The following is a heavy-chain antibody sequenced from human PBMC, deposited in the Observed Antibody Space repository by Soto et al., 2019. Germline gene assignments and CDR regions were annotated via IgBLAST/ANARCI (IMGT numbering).Heavy chain of an antibody. CDR3: SRDRSTGDY. CDR2: ISVYNGDT. Sequence: QVQLVQSGVEVKKPGASVKVSCKASGYTFTNYGISWVRQAPGQGLEWMGWISVYNGDTNYAQKFQGRVTMTTDIYTSTAYMELTSLTSDDTAVYYCSRDRSTGDYWGQGTLVTVSS. V-gene: IGHV1-18*01. J-gene: IGHJ4*02. CDR1: GYTFTNYG.